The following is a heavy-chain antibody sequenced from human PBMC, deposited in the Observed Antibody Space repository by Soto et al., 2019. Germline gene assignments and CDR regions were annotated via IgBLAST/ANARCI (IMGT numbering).Heavy chain of an antibody. CDR3: AKRIAVAGTRPDWYFDL. V-gene: IGHV3-23*01. CDR1: GFTFSSYA. Sequence: GGSLRLSCAASGFTFSSYAMSWVRQAPGKGLEWVSAISGSGGSTYYADSVKGRFTISRDNSKNTLYLQMNSLRAEDTAVYYCAKRIAVAGTRPDWYFDLWSRGTLVTVSS. CDR2: ISGSGGST. J-gene: IGHJ2*01. D-gene: IGHD6-19*01.